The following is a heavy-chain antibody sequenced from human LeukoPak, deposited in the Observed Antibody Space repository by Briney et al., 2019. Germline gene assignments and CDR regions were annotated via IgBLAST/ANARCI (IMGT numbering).Heavy chain of an antibody. D-gene: IGHD6-19*01. CDR3: ARALGIAVFH. V-gene: IGHV4-30-2*01. Sequence: SQTLSLTCTVSGGSISSGGYYWSWIRQPPGKGLEWIGYIYHSGSTYYNPSLKSRVTISVDRSKNQFSLKLSSVTAADTAVYYGARALGIAVFHWGQGTLVTVSS. CDR2: IYHSGST. J-gene: IGHJ4*02. CDR1: GGSISSGGYY.